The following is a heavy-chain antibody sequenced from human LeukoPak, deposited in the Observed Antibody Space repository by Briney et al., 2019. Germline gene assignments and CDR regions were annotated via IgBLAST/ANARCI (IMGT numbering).Heavy chain of an antibody. Sequence: GGSLRLSCAASGFTFSSYAMSWVRQAPGKGLEWVSAISGSGGSTYYADSVKGRFTISRDNSKNTLYLQMNSLRADDTAVYYCAKDQAGYNFWSDSWGQGTLVTVSS. CDR1: GFTFSSYA. CDR2: ISGSGGST. J-gene: IGHJ4*02. V-gene: IGHV3-23*01. CDR3: AKDQAGYNFWSDS. D-gene: IGHD3-3*01.